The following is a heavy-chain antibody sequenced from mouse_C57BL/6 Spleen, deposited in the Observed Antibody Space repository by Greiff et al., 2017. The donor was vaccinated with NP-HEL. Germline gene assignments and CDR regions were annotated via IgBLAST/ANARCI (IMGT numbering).Heavy chain of an antibody. CDR3: ARYYGSSLSWYFDV. CDR2: IYPGDGDT. CDR1: GYAFSSSW. V-gene: IGHV1-82*01. J-gene: IGHJ1*03. D-gene: IGHD1-1*01. Sequence: VQGVESGPELVKPGASVKISCKASGYAFSSSWMNWVKQRPGKGLEWIGRIYPGDGDTNYNGKFKGKATLTADKSSSTAYMQLSSLTSEDSAVYFCARYYGSSLSWYFDVWGTGTTVTVSS.